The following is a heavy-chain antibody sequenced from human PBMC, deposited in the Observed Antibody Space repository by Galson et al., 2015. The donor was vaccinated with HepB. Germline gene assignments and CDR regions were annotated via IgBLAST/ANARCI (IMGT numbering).Heavy chain of an antibody. CDR1: GFTFSSYA. D-gene: IGHD3-9*01. CDR3: AKVRGGFIRYFDWLPFF. CDR2: ISGSGGST. J-gene: IGHJ4*02. Sequence: SLRLSCAASGFTFSSYAMSWVRQAPGKGLEWVSAISGSGGSTYYADSVKSRFTISRDNSKNTLYLQMNSLRAEDTAVYYCAKVRGGFIRYFDWLPFFWGQGTLVTVSS. V-gene: IGHV3-23*01.